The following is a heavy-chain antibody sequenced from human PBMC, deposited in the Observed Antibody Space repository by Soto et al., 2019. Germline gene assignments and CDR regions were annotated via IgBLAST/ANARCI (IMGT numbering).Heavy chain of an antibody. D-gene: IGHD4-17*01. CDR1: GGTFSSYP. J-gene: IGHJ4*02. CDR2: IIPILRIA. V-gene: IGHV1-69*02. Sequence: QVQLVQSGAEVKKPGSSVKVSCKASGGTFSSYPISWVRQAPGQGLEWMGRIIPILRIANYAQKFQGRVTITADKSTSTAFMELSSLRSEDTAVYYCARYNKYGAEFYYFDYWGQGTLVTVSS. CDR3: ARYNKYGAEFYYFDY.